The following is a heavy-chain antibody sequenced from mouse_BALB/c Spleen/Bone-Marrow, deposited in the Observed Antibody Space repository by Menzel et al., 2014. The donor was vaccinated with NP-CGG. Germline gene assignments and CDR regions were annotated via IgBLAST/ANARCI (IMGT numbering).Heavy chain of an antibody. CDR3: TRGDYNGSSYGLSFEY. CDR2: IRSGGSYI. CDR1: GFTFSNYT. V-gene: IGHV5-6-4*01. Sequence: EVKLMKSGGGLVKPGGSLKLSCAASGFTFSNYTMSWVRQTPEKRLEWAATIRSGGSYIYYPDSVKGRFTISRDNAKNTLYLQMSSLKSEDTAMYYCTRGDYNGSSYGLSFEYWGQGTTLTVSS. J-gene: IGHJ2*01. D-gene: IGHD1-1*01.